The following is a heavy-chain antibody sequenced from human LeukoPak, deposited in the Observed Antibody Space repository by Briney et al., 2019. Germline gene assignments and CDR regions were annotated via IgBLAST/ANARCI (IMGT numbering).Heavy chain of an antibody. V-gene: IGHV5-51*01. CDR1: GSLFTSYW. J-gene: IGHJ4*02. CDR2: IYPGDSDT. Sequence: PGESLQISCQGSGSLFTSYWIGGVRPLPGKGLEWMGIIYPGDSDTRYSPSFQGQVTISADKSISTAYLQWSSLKASDTAMYYCARRVGGATTSYFDYWGQGTLVTVSS. CDR3: ARRVGGATTSYFDY. D-gene: IGHD1-26*01.